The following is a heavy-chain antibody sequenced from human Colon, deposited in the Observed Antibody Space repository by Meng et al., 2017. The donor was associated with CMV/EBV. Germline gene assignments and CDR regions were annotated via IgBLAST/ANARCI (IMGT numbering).Heavy chain of an antibody. Sequence: SGFTFDDYTMHWVRQAPGKGLDWVSLIRRDDENTYYAVSVKGRFTISRDSSKNSLYLQMNSLRIEDTALYYCARGHCSGGSCYLVDYWGQGTLVTVSS. D-gene: IGHD2-15*01. CDR2: IRRDDENT. CDR1: GFTFDDYT. J-gene: IGHJ4*02. V-gene: IGHV3-43*01. CDR3: ARGHCSGGSCYLVDY.